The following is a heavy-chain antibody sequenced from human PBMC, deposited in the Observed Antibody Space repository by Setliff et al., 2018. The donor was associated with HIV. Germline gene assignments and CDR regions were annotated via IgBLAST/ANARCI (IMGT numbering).Heavy chain of an antibody. CDR1: NYTFTNYA. J-gene: IGHJ3*01. CDR3: AGPRGDEAFDV. V-gene: IGHV1-18*01. Sequence: ASVKVSCKASNYTFTNYAITWVRQAPGQRPEWMGWISAYDGDTKYAQKFHNRLSMTADESTSTMYMELSSLTSDDTAVYYCAGPRGDEAFDVWGQGTMVTVSS. CDR2: ISAYDGDT.